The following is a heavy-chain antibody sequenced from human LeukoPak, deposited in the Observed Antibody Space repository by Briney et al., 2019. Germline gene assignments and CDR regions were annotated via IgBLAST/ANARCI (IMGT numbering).Heavy chain of an antibody. Sequence: GGSLRLSCAASGFTFSNYWMHWVRQAPGKGLVWVSRINSDGSSTSYADSVKGRFTMSRDNAKNTLYLQMNSLRAEDTAVYHCARGPAIVVVPAAPSPGDAFDIWGQGTMVTVSS. CDR2: INSDGSST. CDR3: ARGPAIVVVPAAPSPGDAFDI. J-gene: IGHJ3*02. CDR1: GFTFSNYW. D-gene: IGHD2-2*01. V-gene: IGHV3-74*01.